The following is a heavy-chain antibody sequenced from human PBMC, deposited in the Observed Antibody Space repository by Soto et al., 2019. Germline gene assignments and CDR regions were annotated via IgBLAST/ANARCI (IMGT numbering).Heavy chain of an antibody. D-gene: IGHD1-26*01. CDR2: IWYDGSNK. V-gene: IGHV3-33*06. J-gene: IGHJ4*02. Sequence: GGSLRLSCAASGFTFSSYGMHWVRQAPGKGLEWVAVIWYDGSNKYYADSVKGRFTISRDNSKNTLYLQMNSLRAEDTAVYYCAKDLHTSGRYSFYFDYWGPGTLVTVSS. CDR3: AKDLHTSGRYSFYFDY. CDR1: GFTFSSYG.